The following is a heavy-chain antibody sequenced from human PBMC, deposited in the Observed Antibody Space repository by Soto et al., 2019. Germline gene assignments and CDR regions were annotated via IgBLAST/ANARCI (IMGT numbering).Heavy chain of an antibody. V-gene: IGHV1-18*01. CDR3: ARDIPRVDY. CDR1: GYTFSSYH. CDR2: ISAYSGNT. J-gene: IGHJ4*02. Sequence: QIQLVQSGAEVKKPGASVKVSCKASGYTFSSYHITWVRQAPGQGLEWMGWISAYSGNTNYAQNLQGRVTMTTDPSTSTAYMELRSLGSADTSVYYCARDIPRVDYWGQGTLVTVSS.